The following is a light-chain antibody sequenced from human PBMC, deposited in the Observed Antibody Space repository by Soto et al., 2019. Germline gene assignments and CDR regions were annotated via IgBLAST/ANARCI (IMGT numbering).Light chain of an antibody. V-gene: IGKV3-11*01. CDR3: QQRSSWPLT. CDR1: QSVVTY. J-gene: IGKJ1*01. Sequence: EIVLTQSPATLSLSPGERATLSCRASQSVVTYLAWYQQKPGQPPRLLIYDASDRATGIPARFSGSGSGTDFTLTISSLEPEDFAVYYCQQRSSWPLTFGQGTKVEIK. CDR2: DAS.